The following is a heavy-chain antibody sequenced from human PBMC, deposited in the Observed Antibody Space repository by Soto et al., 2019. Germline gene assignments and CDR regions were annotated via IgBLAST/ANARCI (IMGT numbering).Heavy chain of an antibody. CDR1: GGSISSYY. CDR2: IYYSGST. D-gene: IGHD3-22*01. V-gene: IGHV4-59*08. Sequence: SETLSLTCTVSGGSISSYYWSWIRQAPGKGLEWIGYIYYSGSTNYNPSLESRVTISVDTSKNQFSLKLSSVTAADTAVYYCARRLYYDSSGFEGGGMDVWGQGTTVTVSS. CDR3: ARRLYYDSSGFEGGGMDV. J-gene: IGHJ6*02.